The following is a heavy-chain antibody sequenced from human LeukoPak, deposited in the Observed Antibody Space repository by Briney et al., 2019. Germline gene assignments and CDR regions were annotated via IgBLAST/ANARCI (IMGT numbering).Heavy chain of an antibody. CDR2: ISTTRDYI. CDR1: GFTLSGYS. J-gene: IGHJ4*02. CDR3: ARGGIYSQGFDY. D-gene: IGHD6-13*01. Sequence: GWSLRLSCASSGFTLSGYSMNWVRQAPGRDLDWVSSISTTRDYIHYADSLKGRVAISRDNGKNSLYLQMNSLRAEDTAVYYCARGGIYSQGFDYWGQGSLVTVSS. V-gene: IGHV3-21*01.